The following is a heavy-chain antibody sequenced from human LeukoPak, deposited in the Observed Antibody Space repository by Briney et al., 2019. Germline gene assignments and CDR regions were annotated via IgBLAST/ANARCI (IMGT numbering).Heavy chain of an antibody. CDR1: GFTFSSYG. D-gene: IGHD2-15*01. CDR2: IRYDGSNK. CDR3: AKILGYCSGGSCSYFDY. J-gene: IGHJ4*02. V-gene: IGHV3-30*02. Sequence: PGGSLRLSCAASGFTFSSYGMHWVRQAPGKGLEWVAFIRYDGSNKYYADSVKGRFTISRDNSKNTLYLQMNSLRAEDTAVYYCAKILGYCSGGSCSYFDYWGQGTLVTVSS.